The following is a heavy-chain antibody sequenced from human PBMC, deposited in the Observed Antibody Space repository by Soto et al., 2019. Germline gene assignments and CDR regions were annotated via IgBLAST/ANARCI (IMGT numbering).Heavy chain of an antibody. CDR3: ARDAAVGLFDY. Sequence: ASVKVSCKASGYTFTSYGISWVRQAPGQGLEWMGWISAHNGNTNHAQKLQGKVTMTTDTSASTAYMELRSLRSDDTAVYYCARDAAVGLFDYWGQGTLVTVSS. D-gene: IGHD1-26*01. J-gene: IGHJ4*02. CDR2: ISAHNGNT. V-gene: IGHV1-18*01. CDR1: GYTFTSYG.